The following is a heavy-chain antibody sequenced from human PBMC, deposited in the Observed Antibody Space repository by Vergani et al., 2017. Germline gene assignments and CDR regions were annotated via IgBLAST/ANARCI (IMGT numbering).Heavy chain of an antibody. J-gene: IGHJ4*02. V-gene: IGHV3-23*01. CDR1: GFTFTAHG. CDR2: ISGQNFRT. CDR3: ADLDADDGLSPF. Sequence: EVQLLESGGGSAQPVESLRLSCVASGFTFTAHGLNWVRQAPGKGLEWVSGISGQNFRTHYADSVKGRFTISRDDSKHTVYLQINSLRAEDTAFYCCADLDADDGLSPFWGEGTMVTVSS. D-gene: IGHD3-10*01.